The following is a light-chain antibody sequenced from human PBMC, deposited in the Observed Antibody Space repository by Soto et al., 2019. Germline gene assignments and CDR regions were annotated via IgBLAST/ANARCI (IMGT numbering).Light chain of an antibody. CDR2: AAA. V-gene: IGKV1-39*01. Sequence: DIQLTQSPSSLSASVGDRVTITCRASQSISTYLTWYQQKPGKVPKVLIYAAASLQSGVPSRFSGSGSGTEFTLTISSLQPEDFATYYCQQGNNFPYTFGQGTKLENK. CDR3: QQGNNFPYT. J-gene: IGKJ2*01. CDR1: QSISTY.